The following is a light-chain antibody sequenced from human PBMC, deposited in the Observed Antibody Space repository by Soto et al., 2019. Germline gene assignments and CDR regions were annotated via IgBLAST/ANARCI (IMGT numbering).Light chain of an antibody. J-gene: IGKJ1*01. CDR1: QSISGY. Sequence: DIQMTQSPSSLSASVGDRVTITCRASQSISGYLNWYQQKPGKAPKLLIFKASSLESGVPSRFSGSGSGTEFTLAISSLQPDDFATYYCQQYNSYSRTFGQRTKVDIK. CDR3: QQYNSYSRT. CDR2: KAS. V-gene: IGKV1-5*03.